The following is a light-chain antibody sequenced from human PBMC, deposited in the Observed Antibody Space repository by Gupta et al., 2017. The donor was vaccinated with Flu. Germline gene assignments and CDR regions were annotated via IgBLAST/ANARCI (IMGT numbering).Light chain of an antibody. J-gene: IGKJ3*01. CDR2: FAS. Sequence: AILSVSPGERATLSCRASQNVDRDLVWYQQKPGQPPRLLIYFASTRATGIPARFSGSGSGTEFTLTISSLQSEDFAVYYCQHNNNWPPFTFGPGTKVDIK. CDR3: QHNNNWPPFT. V-gene: IGKV3-15*01. CDR1: QNVDRD.